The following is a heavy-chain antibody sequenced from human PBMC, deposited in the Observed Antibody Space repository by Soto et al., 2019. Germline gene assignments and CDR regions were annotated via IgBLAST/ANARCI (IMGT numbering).Heavy chain of an antibody. CDR2: ISSSSSYT. V-gene: IGHV3-11*06. D-gene: IGHD3-10*01. CDR1: GFTFSDHY. J-gene: IGHJ4*02. CDR3: ARDWGVVL. Sequence: PGRSLRLSCAASGFTFSDHYMSWIRQAPGKGLEWVSDISSSSSYTNYADSVKGRFTISRDNAKNSLYLQMNSLRAEDTAVYYCARDWGVVLWGQGTLVTVSS.